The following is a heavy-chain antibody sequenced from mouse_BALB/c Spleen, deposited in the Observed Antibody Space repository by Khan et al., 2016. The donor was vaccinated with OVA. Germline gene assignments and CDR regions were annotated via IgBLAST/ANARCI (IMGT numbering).Heavy chain of an antibody. J-gene: IGHJ4*01. CDR3: ERVGKNGTMDY. V-gene: IGHV9-3-1*01. CDR2: INTYTGKP. Sequence: QIQLVQSGPELKKPGETVKISCKASGYTFTNYGMNWVKQAPGKGLKWMGWINTYTGKPIYANDFKGRFAFSLETSASTAYLQINNLKNEETDTYFWERVGKNGTMDYWGKGTSVNVSS. CDR1: GYTFTNYG.